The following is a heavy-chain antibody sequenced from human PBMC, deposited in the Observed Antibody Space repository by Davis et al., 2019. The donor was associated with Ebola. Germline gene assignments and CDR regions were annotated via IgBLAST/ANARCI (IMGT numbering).Heavy chain of an antibody. D-gene: IGHD6-6*01. CDR1: GGSVGSDY. Sequence: SETLSLTCSVSGGSVGSDYWSWIRQSPGKGLEWIAFISNGGRTIYNPSLRGRVTISIDTSKNQFSLKLSSVTAADTAVYYCARGYGSSSVYWGQGTLVTVSS. CDR2: ISNGGRT. V-gene: IGHV4-59*02. J-gene: IGHJ4*02. CDR3: ARGYGSSSVY.